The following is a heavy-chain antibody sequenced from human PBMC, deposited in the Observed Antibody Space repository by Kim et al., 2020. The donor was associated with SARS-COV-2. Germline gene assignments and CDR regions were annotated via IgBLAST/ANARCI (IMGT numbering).Heavy chain of an antibody. CDR3: ATVGGGRIAAAGTDYYYGMDV. J-gene: IGHJ6*02. CDR2: FDPEDGET. D-gene: IGHD6-13*01. CDR1: GYTLTELS. Sequence: ASVKVSCKVSGYTLTELSMHWVRQAPGKGLEWMGGFDPEDGETIYAQKFQGRVTMTEDTSTDTAYMELSSLRSEDTAVYYCATVGGGRIAAAGTDYYYGMDVWGQGTTVTVSS. V-gene: IGHV1-24*01.